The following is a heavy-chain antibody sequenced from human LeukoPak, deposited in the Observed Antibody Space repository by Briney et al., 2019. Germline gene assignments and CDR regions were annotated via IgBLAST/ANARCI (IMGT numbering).Heavy chain of an antibody. Sequence: SETLSLTCTVSGGSISSSSYYWGWIRQPPGKGLEWIGEIFHSGSTNYNPSLKSRVTISVDKSKNQFSLNMSSVTAADAAMYFCAGGLRATGLRPRILDYWGQGTLVTVSS. CDR1: GGSISSSSYY. J-gene: IGHJ4*02. D-gene: IGHD1-1*01. CDR2: IFHSGST. V-gene: IGHV4-61*05. CDR3: AGGLRATGLRPRILDY.